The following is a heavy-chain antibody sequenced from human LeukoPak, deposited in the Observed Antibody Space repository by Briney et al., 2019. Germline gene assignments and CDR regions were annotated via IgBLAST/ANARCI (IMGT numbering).Heavy chain of an antibody. D-gene: IGHD6-6*01. CDR3: AIMSSIAARQGY. CDR1: GYTFTGYY. V-gene: IGHV1-2*02. Sequence: ASVKVSCKACGYTFTGYYMHCVRQGPGQGLEWMGWINPNSGGTNYAQKFQGRVTMTRDTSISTAYMELGRLRSDDTAVYYCAIMSSIAARQGYWGQGTLVTVSS. CDR2: INPNSGGT. J-gene: IGHJ4*02.